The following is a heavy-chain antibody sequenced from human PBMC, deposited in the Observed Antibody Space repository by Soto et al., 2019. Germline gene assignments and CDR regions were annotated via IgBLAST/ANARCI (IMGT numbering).Heavy chain of an antibody. Sequence: QVQLVQSGAEVKKPGASVKVSCKASGYTFTSYGISWVRQAPGQGLEWMGWISAYNGNTNYAQKLQGRVTMTTDTSTSTAYMELRSLRSDDTAVYYCARVTRGYYDSSGYYRGGYFDYWGQGTLVTVSS. V-gene: IGHV1-18*04. CDR3: ARVTRGYYDSSGYYRGGYFDY. D-gene: IGHD3-22*01. CDR1: GYTFTSYG. J-gene: IGHJ4*02. CDR2: ISAYNGNT.